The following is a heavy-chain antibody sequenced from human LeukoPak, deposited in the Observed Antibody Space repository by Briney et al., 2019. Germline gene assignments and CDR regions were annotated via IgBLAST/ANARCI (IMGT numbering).Heavy chain of an antibody. CDR1: GFTFSNYG. D-gene: IGHD3-22*01. J-gene: IGHJ4*02. CDR2: ISYDGSNK. Sequence: PGGSLRLSCAASGFTFSNYGMHCVRQAPGKGLEWVAVISYDGSNKYYADSVKGRFTISRDTSKNTLYLQMNSLRAEDTAVYFCAKDHYYDSSGPHYWGQGTLVTVSS. V-gene: IGHV3-30*18. CDR3: AKDHYYDSSGPHY.